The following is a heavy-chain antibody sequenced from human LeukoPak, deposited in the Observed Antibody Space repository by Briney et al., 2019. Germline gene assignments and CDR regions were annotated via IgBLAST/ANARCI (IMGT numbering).Heavy chain of an antibody. CDR1: GFTFSSYS. Sequence: GGSLRLSCAASGFTFSSYSMTWVRQAPGKGLEWVSYISSSSSTIYYADSVKGRFTISRDNAKNSLYLQMNSLRAEDTAVYYCARAERLRLGELSPLDFWGQGTLVTVSS. CDR3: ARAERLRLGELSPLDF. V-gene: IGHV3-48*01. CDR2: ISSSSSTI. D-gene: IGHD3-16*02. J-gene: IGHJ4*02.